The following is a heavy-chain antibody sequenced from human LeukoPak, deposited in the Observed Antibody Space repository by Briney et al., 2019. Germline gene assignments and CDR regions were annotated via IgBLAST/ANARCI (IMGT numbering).Heavy chain of an antibody. D-gene: IGHD2-15*01. CDR1: GFTFSSYW. Sequence: PGGSLRLSCAASGFTFSSYWMRWVRQAPGTGLEWVANIKEDGSEKYYVDSVKGRFTISRDNAKNSLYLQMNSLRAEDTAVYYCARDHVVMVTDYCGLDVWGQGTTVTVSS. CDR2: IKEDGSEK. V-gene: IGHV3-7*01. J-gene: IGHJ6*02. CDR3: ARDHVVMVTDYCGLDV.